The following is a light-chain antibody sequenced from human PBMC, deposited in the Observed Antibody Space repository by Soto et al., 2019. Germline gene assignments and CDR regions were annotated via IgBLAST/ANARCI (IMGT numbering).Light chain of an antibody. Sequence: QTVVTQEPSLPVSPGGTVTLTCASSTGAVTSGYYPNWFQQKPGQAPRALMYSTSKKHSWTPARFSGSLLGGKAALTLSGVQPEDEAEYYCLLYYGGAQIFGGGTKLTVL. CDR2: STS. V-gene: IGLV7-43*01. CDR3: LLYYGGAQI. CDR1: TGAVTSGYY. J-gene: IGLJ2*01.